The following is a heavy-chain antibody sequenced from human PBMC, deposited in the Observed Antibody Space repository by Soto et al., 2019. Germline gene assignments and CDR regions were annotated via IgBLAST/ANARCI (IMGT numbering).Heavy chain of an antibody. V-gene: IGHV3-23*01. CDR2: TSCSGGST. CDR3: AKAWYSSGSYYFDY. CDR1: GFTFGDYG. J-gene: IGHJ4*02. D-gene: IGHD6-19*01. Sequence: PGGPLRLSCAASGFTFGDYGRSWVRQAPGKGLEGVSATSCSGGSTYYADSVKGRFTISRDNSKNTLYLQMNSLRAEDTAVYYCAKAWYSSGSYYFDYWGQGTLVTVSS.